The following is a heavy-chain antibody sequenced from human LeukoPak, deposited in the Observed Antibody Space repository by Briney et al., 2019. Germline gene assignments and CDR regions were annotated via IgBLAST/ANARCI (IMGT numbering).Heavy chain of an antibody. V-gene: IGHV4-59*12. J-gene: IGHJ4*02. CDR1: GGSISSYY. CDR3: ARSFSVHRRYCSSTSCYLGTRGLVY. Sequence: SETLSLTCTVSGGSISSYYWSWIRQPPGKGLEWIGYIYYSGSTNYNPSLKSRVTISVDTSKNQFSLKLSSVTAADTAVYYCARSFSVHRRYCSSTSCYLGTRGLVYWGQGTLVTVSS. D-gene: IGHD2-2*01. CDR2: IYYSGST.